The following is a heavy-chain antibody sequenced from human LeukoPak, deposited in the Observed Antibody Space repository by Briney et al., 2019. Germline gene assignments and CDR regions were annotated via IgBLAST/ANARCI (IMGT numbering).Heavy chain of an antibody. CDR3: TKDTRVWREITGPYYFDY. J-gene: IGHJ4*02. D-gene: IGHD3-16*01. CDR1: GFTFSSYA. Sequence: GGSLRLSCVTSGFTFSSYAMSWVRQAPGKGLEWVSAISGSGISTYYADSVKGRFTISRDNSKNTLYLQMNILRAEDTAVYYCTKDTRVWREITGPYYFDYWGQGTLVTVSS. V-gene: IGHV3-23*01. CDR2: ISGSGIST.